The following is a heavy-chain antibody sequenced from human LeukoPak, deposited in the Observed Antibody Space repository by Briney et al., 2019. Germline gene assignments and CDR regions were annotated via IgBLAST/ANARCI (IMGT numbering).Heavy chain of an antibody. Sequence: ASMKVSCKASGYSFSDYHIRWVRQAPGQGLEWMGWLNPNSGVTEYAQKFQGRVTMTRDTSINTAYMELTRLTSDDTAVYFCSGANRIFTSVVTSFDRWGRGTLVTVSS. CDR2: LNPNSGVT. D-gene: IGHD3-3*02. CDR3: SGANRIFTSVVTSFDR. J-gene: IGHJ4*02. CDR1: GYSFSDYH. V-gene: IGHV1-2*02.